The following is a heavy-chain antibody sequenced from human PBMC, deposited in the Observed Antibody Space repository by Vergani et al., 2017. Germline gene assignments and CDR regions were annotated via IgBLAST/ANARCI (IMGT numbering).Heavy chain of an antibody. CDR3: TKGPQQRLNVLDN. CDR1: GFTFSTYA. J-gene: IGHJ4*01. D-gene: IGHD6-25*01. Sequence: VHLLESGGGLRQPGGSLKLSCAASGFTFSTYAMSWVRQVPGKGLEWVAVISFDGTTKYYADSVKGRFTISRDNSKKMLYLEMNSLRNDDTALYYCTKGPQQRLNVLDNWGQGTLVTVSS. V-gene: IGHV3-30*18. CDR2: ISFDGTTK.